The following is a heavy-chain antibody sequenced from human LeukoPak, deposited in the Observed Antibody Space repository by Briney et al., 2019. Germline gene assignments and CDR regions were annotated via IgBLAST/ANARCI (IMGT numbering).Heavy chain of an antibody. CDR2: IYSDGTT. V-gene: IGHV3-66*01. D-gene: IGHD5-12*01. Sequence: GGSLRLSCAVSGFTVSNNYMSWVRQAPGKGLEWVSVIYSDGTTYYADFVKGRFTISRDNSKNTLYLQMNSMRVEDTAVYYCAREAIVANPIDYWGQGTLVTVSS. CDR3: AREAIVANPIDY. J-gene: IGHJ4*02. CDR1: GFTVSNNY.